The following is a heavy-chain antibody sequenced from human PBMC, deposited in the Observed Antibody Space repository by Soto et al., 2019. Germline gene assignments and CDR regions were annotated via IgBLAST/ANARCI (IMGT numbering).Heavy chain of an antibody. D-gene: IGHD2-2*01. CDR1: GDSVSSNSAA. J-gene: IGHJ5*02. CDR2: TYYRSKWYN. V-gene: IGHV6-1*01. Sequence: SQTLSLTCAISGDSVSSNSAAWNWIRQSPSRGLEWLGRTYYRSKWYNDYAVSVKSRITISPDTSKNQFSLQLNSVTPEDTAVYHCARDRAPFCSSTSCGRASFEPLGQGTLVTVSS. CDR3: ARDRAPFCSSTSCGRASFEP.